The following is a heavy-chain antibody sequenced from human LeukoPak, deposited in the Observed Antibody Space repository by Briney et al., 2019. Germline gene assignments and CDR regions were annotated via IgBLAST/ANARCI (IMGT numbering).Heavy chain of an antibody. CDR2: ISWNSGSI. CDR3: AKTTYGSGSYYPLFDY. CDR1: GFTFDDYA. Sequence: GGSLRLSCAASGFTFDDYAMHWVRQAPGKGLEWVSGISWNSGSIGYADSVKGRFTISRDNAKNSLYLQMNSLRAEDTALYYCAKTTYGSGSYYPLFDYWGQGTLVTVSS. V-gene: IGHV3-9*01. J-gene: IGHJ4*02. D-gene: IGHD3-10*01.